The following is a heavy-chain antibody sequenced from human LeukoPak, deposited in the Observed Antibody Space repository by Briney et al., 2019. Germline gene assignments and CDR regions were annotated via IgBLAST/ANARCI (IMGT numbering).Heavy chain of an antibody. CDR3: ARAVYSSSALDY. V-gene: IGHV4-59*01. D-gene: IGHD6-13*01. CDR1: GTSINSCY. CDR2: NYYGGPT. J-gene: IGHJ4*02. Sequence: SETLSLTCAFSGTSINSCYWSWIRQPPGKGLEWIGYNYYGGPTNYNPSLKSRVTISVDTSKNQFSLKLTSVTAADTAVYYCARAVYSSSALDYWGQGTLVTVSS.